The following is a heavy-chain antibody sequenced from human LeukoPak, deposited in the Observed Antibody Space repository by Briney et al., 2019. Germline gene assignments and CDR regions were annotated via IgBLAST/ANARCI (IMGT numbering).Heavy chain of an antibody. CDR3: AKVMTTAQYYWYGMDV. CDR2: ISNSGDRT. Sequence: GGSLRLSCAASGFTFSTYPMIWVRQAPGKGPEGVSSISNSGDRTYYADSVRGRLTTSRDNSKNTLYLQMNSLRVEDTAVYYCAKVMTTAQYYWYGMDVWGQGTTVAVSS. J-gene: IGHJ6*02. V-gene: IGHV3-23*01. CDR1: GFTFSTYP. D-gene: IGHD1-14*01.